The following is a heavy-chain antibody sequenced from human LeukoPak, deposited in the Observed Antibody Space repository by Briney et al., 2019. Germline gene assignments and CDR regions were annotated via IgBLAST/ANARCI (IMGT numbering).Heavy chain of an antibody. Sequence: GRSLRLSCAASGFTFDDYAMHWVRQAPGKGLEWVSGISWNSGSIGYADSVKGRFTISRDNAKNSLYLQMNSLRAEDMALYYCAKGYSSSWYSYYYMDVWGKGTTVTVSS. CDR2: ISWNSGSI. D-gene: IGHD6-13*01. CDR3: AKGYSSSWYSYYYMDV. V-gene: IGHV3-9*03. CDR1: GFTFDDYA. J-gene: IGHJ6*03.